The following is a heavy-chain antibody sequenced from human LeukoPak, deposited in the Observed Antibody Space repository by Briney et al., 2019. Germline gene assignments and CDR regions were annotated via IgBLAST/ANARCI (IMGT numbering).Heavy chain of an antibody. V-gene: IGHV1-18*04. Sequence: ASVKVSCKASGYTFATNGITWVRQAPRRGLEWMGWISNYNSRTNYAERFQGRVTMTTDTSTSTAYMELKNLNYDDTAIYFCARGGIFYSDESGYDYDLWGQGTQVTVSS. CDR2: ISNYNSRT. CDR3: ARGGIFYSDESGYDYDL. D-gene: IGHD3-22*01. CDR1: GYTFATNG. J-gene: IGHJ5*02.